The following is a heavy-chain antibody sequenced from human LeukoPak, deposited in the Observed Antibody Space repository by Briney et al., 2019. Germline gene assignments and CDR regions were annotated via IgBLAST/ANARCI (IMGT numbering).Heavy chain of an antibody. CDR2: IKYDGSEK. CDR3: SRSLDD. Sequence: GGSLRLSCAASGFTFGNHWMDWVRQAPGKGLEWVANIKYDGSEKYYVDSVKGRFTISRDNAKKLVYLEMNSLRAEDTAVYYCSRSLDDWGQGTLVTVCS. J-gene: IGHJ4*02. V-gene: IGHV3-7*01. CDR1: GFTFGNHW.